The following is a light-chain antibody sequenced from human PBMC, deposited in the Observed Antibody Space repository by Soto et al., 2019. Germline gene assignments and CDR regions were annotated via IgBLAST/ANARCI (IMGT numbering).Light chain of an antibody. Sequence: EIVLTQSPGTLSLSPGERATLSCRASQSVSSSFLAWYQQKVGQAPRLLIYGASNRATGIPDRFSGSGSGTDFTLTITRLEPEDFAMYYCQRYDSLRTFGQGTKVDIK. CDR1: QSVSSSF. CDR3: QRYDSLRT. V-gene: IGKV3-20*01. CDR2: GAS. J-gene: IGKJ1*01.